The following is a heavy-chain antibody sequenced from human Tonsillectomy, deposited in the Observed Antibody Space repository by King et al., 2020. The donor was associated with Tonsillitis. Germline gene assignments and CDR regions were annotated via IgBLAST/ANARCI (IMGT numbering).Heavy chain of an antibody. J-gene: IGHJ5*02. CDR3: AKNEAEDGHGSGRYIS. Sequence: VQLVESGGGVVQPGRSLRLSCETSGFTFNYYGMYWVRQAPGKGLEWVAVISHDGSQKNYADSVKGRFTISRDNSKNTLFLQMNSLRPEDMAVFYCAKNEAEDGHGSGRYISWGQGTLVTVSS. V-gene: IGHV3-30*18. CDR1: GFTFNYYG. CDR2: ISHDGSQK. D-gene: IGHD6-19*01.